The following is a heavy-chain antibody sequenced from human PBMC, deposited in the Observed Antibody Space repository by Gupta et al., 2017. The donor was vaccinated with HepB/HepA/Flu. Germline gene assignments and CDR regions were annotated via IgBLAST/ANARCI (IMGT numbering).Heavy chain of an antibody. V-gene: IGHV3-33*06. Sequence: QVQLVESGGGVVQPGRSLRLSCATSGFTFSHFGMHWVRQAPGKGLEWVAVIGHDGTDSYHAASVQGRFTISRDNSKNTLYLQMNSLRVEDTAVYYCVKEEVIGGTGITNWIESGGQGTLVTVSS. CDR1: GFTFSHFG. CDR2: IGHDGTDS. J-gene: IGHJ5*01. D-gene: IGHD2-15*01. CDR3: VKEEVIGGTGITNWIES.